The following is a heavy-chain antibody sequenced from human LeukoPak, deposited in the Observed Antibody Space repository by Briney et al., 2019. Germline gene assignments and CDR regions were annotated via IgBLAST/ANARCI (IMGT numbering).Heavy chain of an antibody. CDR3: ARDREDYYDSSGYYYYYGMDV. D-gene: IGHD3-22*01. CDR2: ISYDGSNK. CDR1: GFTFSSYA. J-gene: IGHJ6*02. V-gene: IGHV3-30-3*01. Sequence: GRSLRLSCAASGFTFSSYAMHRVRQAPGKGLEWVAVISYDGSNKYYADSVKGRFTISRDNSKNTLYLQMNSLRAEDTVVYYCARDREDYYDSSGYYYYYGMDVWGQGTTVTVSS.